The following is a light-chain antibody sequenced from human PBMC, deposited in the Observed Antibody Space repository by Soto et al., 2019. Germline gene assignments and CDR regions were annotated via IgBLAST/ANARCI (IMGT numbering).Light chain of an antibody. V-gene: IGLV2-8*01. CDR3: SSYAGSSNLRV. J-gene: IGLJ2*01. Sequence: QSALTQPPSASGSPGQSVTISCTGASGDVDIYNYVSWFQQYPGKAPKLIIYEVTKRPSGVPDRFSGSKSGNTASLTVSGIQPEDEATYYCSSYAGSSNLRVFGGGTKLTVL. CDR1: SGDVDIYNY. CDR2: EVT.